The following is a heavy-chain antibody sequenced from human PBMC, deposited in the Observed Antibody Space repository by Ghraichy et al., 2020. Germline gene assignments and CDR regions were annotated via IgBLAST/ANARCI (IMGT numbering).Heavy chain of an antibody. Sequence: SETLSLTCTVSGGSISSYYWSWIRQPPGKGLEWIWYIYYSGSTNYNPSLKSRVTISVDTSKNQFSLTLSSVTAADTAVYYCARLPRAENFDLWGRGTLVTVSS. CDR1: GGSISSYY. V-gene: IGHV4-59*08. CDR2: IYYSGST. J-gene: IGHJ2*01. CDR3: ARLPRAENFDL.